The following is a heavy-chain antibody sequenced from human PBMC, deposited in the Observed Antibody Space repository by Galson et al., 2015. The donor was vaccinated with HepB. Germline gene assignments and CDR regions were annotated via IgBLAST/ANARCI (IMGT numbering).Heavy chain of an antibody. V-gene: IGHV4-59*01. D-gene: IGHD1-26*01. CDR3: ARDDYSGSFDY. J-gene: IGHJ4*02. Sequence: LSLTCTVSGGSISSYYWSWIRQPPGKGLKWIGYIYYSGSTNYNPSLKSRVTISVDTSKNQFSLKLSSVTAADTAVYYCARDDYSGSFDYWGQGTLVTVSS. CDR2: IYYSGST. CDR1: GGSISSYY.